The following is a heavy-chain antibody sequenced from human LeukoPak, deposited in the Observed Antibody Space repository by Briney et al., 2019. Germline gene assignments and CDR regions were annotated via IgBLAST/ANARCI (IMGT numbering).Heavy chain of an antibody. CDR1: GFSVSSSGLA. J-gene: IGHJ4*02. V-gene: IGHV2-5*01. Sequence: ESGPTLVKPTETLTLTCTCSGFSVSSSGLAVGWIRQPPGKALEWLGHIYLNDNDYYRTFLKSRLTITRDTSENQVVLTMTNMDPVDTATYYCAHLTTSAFYYDYWGQGTLVTVSS. CDR3: AHLTTSAFYYDY. D-gene: IGHD1-1*01. CDR2: IYLNDND.